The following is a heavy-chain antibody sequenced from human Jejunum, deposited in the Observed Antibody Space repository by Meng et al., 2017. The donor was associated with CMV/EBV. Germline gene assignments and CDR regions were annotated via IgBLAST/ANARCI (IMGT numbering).Heavy chain of an antibody. Sequence: QRQLLESGPGPVQPSETLSRTATVSGGSISSSYHHWGWIRQSPGKGLEWIGSIYKSGSTTYNPSLKSRVTMSVDTSKNQFSLKMTSVTAADTAVYYCARDQVAGTLLGKFDYWGQGTLVTVSS. D-gene: IGHD3-10*01. V-gene: IGHV4-39*07. CDR2: IYKSGST. CDR3: ARDQVAGTLLGKFDY. J-gene: IGHJ4*02. CDR1: GGSISSSYHH.